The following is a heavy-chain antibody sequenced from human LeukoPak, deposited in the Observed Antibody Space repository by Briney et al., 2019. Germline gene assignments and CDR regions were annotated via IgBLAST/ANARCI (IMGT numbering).Heavy chain of an antibody. J-gene: IGHJ4*02. CDR1: GFTFSNAW. V-gene: IGHV3-15*01. CDR2: IKSKTDGGTT. D-gene: IGHD1-1*01. CDR3: AKRVRTLERY. Sequence: GGSLRLSCAASGFTFSNAWMSWVRQAPGKRLEWVGRIKSKTDGGTTEYAAPVKGRFTISRDDSKNTLYLQMNSLKTEDTAVYYCAKRVRTLERYWGQGTLVTVSS.